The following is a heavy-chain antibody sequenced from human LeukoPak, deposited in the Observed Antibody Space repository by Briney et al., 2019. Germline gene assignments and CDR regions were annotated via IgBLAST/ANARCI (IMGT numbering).Heavy chain of an antibody. Sequence: PSETLSLTCTVSAGSFNSYYWSWIRQPPGKGLEWIGYIDYSGSTTYNPSLKSRLTISVDTSKNQFSLKLSSVTAADTAVYYCARAYSGSYTCRYWGQGTLVTVSS. CDR2: IDYSGST. J-gene: IGHJ4*02. D-gene: IGHD1-26*01. CDR3: ARAYSGSYTCRY. V-gene: IGHV4-59*12. CDR1: AGSFNSYY.